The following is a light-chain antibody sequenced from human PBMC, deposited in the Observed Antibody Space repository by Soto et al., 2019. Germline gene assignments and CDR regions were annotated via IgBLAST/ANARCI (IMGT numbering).Light chain of an antibody. Sequence: DIQMTQSPSSLSASVGDRVTITCRASQAISNYLAWYQQKPGKIPKLLIYAASTLQSGVPSRFSGSGSGADFTLTISSLQPEDVATYYCQKYNSAPPCTFGPGTKVDIK. CDR1: QAISNY. V-gene: IGKV1-27*01. CDR2: AAS. J-gene: IGKJ3*01. CDR3: QKYNSAPPCT.